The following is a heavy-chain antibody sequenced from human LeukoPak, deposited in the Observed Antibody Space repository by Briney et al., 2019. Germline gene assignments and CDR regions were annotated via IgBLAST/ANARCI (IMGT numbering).Heavy chain of an antibody. CDR2: IDSEGTST. V-gene: IGHV3-74*01. D-gene: IGHD1-26*01. J-gene: IGHJ5*02. CDR3: ARDGSGSYFS. Sequence: PGESLRLSCAASGFTFSSYWMHWVRQTPGKALVWVSRIDSEGTSTTYADSVKGRFTVSRDNATNTLYLQMYSLRAEDTAVYYCARDGSGSYFSWGQGTLVTVSS. CDR1: GFTFSSYW.